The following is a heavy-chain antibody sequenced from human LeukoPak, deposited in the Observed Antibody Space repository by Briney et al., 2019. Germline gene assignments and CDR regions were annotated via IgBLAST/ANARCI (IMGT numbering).Heavy chain of an antibody. CDR1: GGSISSGGYY. CDR2: IYYSGST. J-gene: IGHJ3*02. D-gene: IGHD2-21*02. CDR3: ARDTLYCGGDRYRDAFDI. V-gene: IGHV4-31*03. Sequence: SETLSLTCTVSGGSISSGGYYWSWIRQHPGKGLEWIGYIYYSGSTYYNPSLKSRVTISVDTSKNQFSLKLSSVTAADTAVYYCARDTLYCGGDRYRDAFDIWGQGTMVTVSS.